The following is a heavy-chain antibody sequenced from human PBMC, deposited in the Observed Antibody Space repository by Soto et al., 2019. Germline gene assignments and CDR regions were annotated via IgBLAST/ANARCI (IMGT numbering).Heavy chain of an antibody. CDR1: GFTFSRYG. Sequence: GGSLRLSCAASGFTFSRYGMHWVRQAPGKGLEWVAVIWYDGSNKYYADSVKGRFTISRDNSKNTLYLQMNSLRAEDTAVYYCARDRSVQLPLGIDYWGQGTLVTVSS. V-gene: IGHV3-33*01. CDR2: IWYDGSNK. D-gene: IGHD5-18*01. J-gene: IGHJ4*02. CDR3: ARDRSVQLPLGIDY.